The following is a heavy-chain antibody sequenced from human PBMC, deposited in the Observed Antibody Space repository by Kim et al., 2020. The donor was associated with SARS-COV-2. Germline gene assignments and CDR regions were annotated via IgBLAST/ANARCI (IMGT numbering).Heavy chain of an antibody. CDR1: GGSFSGYY. CDR2: INHSGST. J-gene: IGHJ4*02. Sequence: SETLSLTCAVYGGSFSGYYWSWIRQPPGKGLEWIGEINHSGSTNYNPSLKSRVTISVDTSKNQFSLKLSSVTAADTAVYYCARDRSIMITFGGVIEDYWGQGTLVTVSS. D-gene: IGHD3-16*02. V-gene: IGHV4-34*01. CDR3: ARDRSIMITFGGVIEDY.